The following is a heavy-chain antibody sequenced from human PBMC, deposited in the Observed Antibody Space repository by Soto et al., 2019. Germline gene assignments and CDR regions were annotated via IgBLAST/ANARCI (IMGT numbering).Heavy chain of an antibody. Sequence: QVQLVQSAAEVKKPGASVKVSCKASGYTLTNYAISWVRQAPGQGPEWMGWINTYNGNSSYAQKFQGRVTMTTDTPTNTAYMELRSLTSDDTAVYYCARDCTGGSCFCIYWGQGTLVTVSS. J-gene: IGHJ4*02. V-gene: IGHV1-18*01. CDR1: GYTLTNYA. D-gene: IGHD2-15*01. CDR2: INTYNGNS. CDR3: ARDCTGGSCFCIY.